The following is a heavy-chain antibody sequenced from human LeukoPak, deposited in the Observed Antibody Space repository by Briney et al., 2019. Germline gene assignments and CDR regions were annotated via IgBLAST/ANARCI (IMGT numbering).Heavy chain of an antibody. J-gene: IGHJ4*02. CDR2: INAGNGNT. CDR3: ARGADSYADY. Sequence: ASVKVSCKASGYTFTSYAMHWVRQAPGQRLEWMGWINAGNGNTIYSQKFQGRVTITRDTSASTAYMELSSLRSEDTAVYYCARGADSYADYWGQGTLVTVSS. V-gene: IGHV1-3*01. D-gene: IGHD5-18*01. CDR1: GYTFTSYA.